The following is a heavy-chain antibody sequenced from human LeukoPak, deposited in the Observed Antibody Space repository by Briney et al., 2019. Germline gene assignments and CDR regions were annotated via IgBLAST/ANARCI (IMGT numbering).Heavy chain of an antibody. Sequence: GGSLRLSCAASGFTFSSYSMNWVRQAPGKGLEWVSSISSSSYIYYADSVKGRFTISRDNAKNSLYLQMNSLRAEDTAVYYCARDPNYDFWSGYYFDYWGQGTLVTVSS. CDR3: ARDPNYDFWSGYYFDY. V-gene: IGHV3-21*01. J-gene: IGHJ4*02. CDR2: ISSSSYI. D-gene: IGHD3-3*01. CDR1: GFTFSSYS.